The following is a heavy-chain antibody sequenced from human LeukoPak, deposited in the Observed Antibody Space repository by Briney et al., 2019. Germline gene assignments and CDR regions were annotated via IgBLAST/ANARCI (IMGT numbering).Heavy chain of an antibody. CDR2: ISGSGGST. CDR1: GFTFSSYA. CDR3: AKSDGDYDDYFDY. Sequence: PGGSLRLSCAASGFTFSSYAMSWVRQAPGKGLEWVSAISGSGGSTYYADSVKGWFTISRDNSKNTLYLQMNSLRAEDTAVYYCAKSDGDYDDYFDYWGQGTLVTVSS. J-gene: IGHJ4*02. D-gene: IGHD4-17*01. V-gene: IGHV3-23*01.